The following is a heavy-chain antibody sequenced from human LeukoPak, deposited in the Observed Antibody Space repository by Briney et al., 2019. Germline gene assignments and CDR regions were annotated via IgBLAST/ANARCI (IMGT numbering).Heavy chain of an antibody. CDR2: ISGGSGNT. CDR1: GFTFSSYA. Sequence: GGSLRLSCVASGFTFSSYAMSWVRQSPGKGLEWISGISGGSGNTEYADSVKGRFTISRDNSKSTLYLQMNSLRAEDTAVYYCAKFYDILTGYFDYWGQGTLVTVSS. J-gene: IGHJ4*02. CDR3: AKFYDILTGYFDY. V-gene: IGHV3-23*01. D-gene: IGHD3-9*01.